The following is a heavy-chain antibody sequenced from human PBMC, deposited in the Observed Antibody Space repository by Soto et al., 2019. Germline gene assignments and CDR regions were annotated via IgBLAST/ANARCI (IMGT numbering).Heavy chain of an antibody. CDR3: ARVSEITIFGVVQGNYFDY. CDR2: IKQDGSEK. Sequence: GGSLRLSCAASGFTFSSYWMSWVRQAPGKGLEWVANIKQDGSEKYYVDSVKGRFTISRDNAKNSLYLQMNSLRAEDTAVYYCARVSEITIFGVVQGNYFDYWGQGTLVTVSS. J-gene: IGHJ4*02. V-gene: IGHV3-7*01. CDR1: GFTFSSYW. D-gene: IGHD3-3*01.